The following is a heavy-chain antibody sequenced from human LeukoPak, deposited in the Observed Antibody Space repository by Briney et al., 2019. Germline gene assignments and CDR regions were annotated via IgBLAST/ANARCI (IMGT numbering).Heavy chain of an antibody. CDR2: IIPNTGGT. J-gene: IGHJ4*02. D-gene: IGHD1-26*01. Sequence: ASVKVSCKASGYTITDYYLHWVRQAPGQGLEWMGWIIPNTGGTNYAQKFQDWVTMSSDTSISTAYMELSSLRSDDTAVYYCARAWESIAGYYFDYWGQGTLVTVSS. CDR3: ARAWESIAGYYFDY. V-gene: IGHV1-2*04. CDR1: GYTITDYY.